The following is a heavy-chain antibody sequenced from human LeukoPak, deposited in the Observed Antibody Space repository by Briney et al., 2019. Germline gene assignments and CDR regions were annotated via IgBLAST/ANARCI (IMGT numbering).Heavy chain of an antibody. Sequence: SVKVSCEASVGTFSSYAISWVRQAPGQGLEWMGRIIPIFGTANYAQKFQGRVTITTDDSTSTAYMELSSLRSEDTAVYYCAREPTGHAVLSFDYRGQGTLVTASS. CDR1: VGTFSSYA. V-gene: IGHV1-69*05. CDR2: IIPIFGTA. J-gene: IGHJ4*02. CDR3: AREPTGHAVLSFDY.